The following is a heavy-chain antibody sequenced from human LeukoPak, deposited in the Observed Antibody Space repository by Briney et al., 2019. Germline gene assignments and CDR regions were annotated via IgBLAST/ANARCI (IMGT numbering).Heavy chain of an antibody. D-gene: IGHD3-10*01. J-gene: IGHJ3*02. CDR3: ARHHFTVRGAKSAFDI. CDR2: INHSGTT. V-gene: IGHV4-34*01. Sequence: SETLSLTCAVYGGSLSGYYWSWIRQPPGKGLEWIGEINHSGTTNYNPSLKSRVTISIDTSKNQFSLKVSSVTAADTAVYYCARHHFTVRGAKSAFDIWGQGTMVTVSS. CDR1: GGSLSGYY.